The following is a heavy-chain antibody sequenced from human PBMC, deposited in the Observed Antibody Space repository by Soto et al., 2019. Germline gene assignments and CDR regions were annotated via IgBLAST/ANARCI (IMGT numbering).Heavy chain of an antibody. Sequence: EVQLVESGGGLVQPGGSLRLSCAASGFTVSSNYMSWVRQAPGKGLEWVSVIYSGGSTYYADSVKGRFTISRDNSKNTLYLQMNSLRAEDTAVYYCATNPREGSGSQRYYYYYYMDVWGKGTTVTVSS. CDR2: IYSGGST. J-gene: IGHJ6*03. D-gene: IGHD3-10*01. CDR1: GFTVSSNY. CDR3: ATNPREGSGSQRYYYYYYMDV. V-gene: IGHV3-66*01.